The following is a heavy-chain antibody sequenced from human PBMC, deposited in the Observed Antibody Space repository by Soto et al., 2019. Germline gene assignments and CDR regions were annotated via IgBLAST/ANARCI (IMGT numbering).Heavy chain of an antibody. D-gene: IGHD1-7*01. V-gene: IGHV1-46*03. Sequence: QVQLVQSGAEVKKPGASVKVSCKASGYTFTSYYMHWVRQAPGQGLEWMGIINPSGGSTSYAQKFQGRVTMTRDTSTSTVYMELSSLRSEDTAVYYYARTSAGTTNYYYMDVWVKGTTVTVSS. CDR1: GYTFTSYY. J-gene: IGHJ6*03. CDR3: ARTSAGTTNYYYMDV. CDR2: INPSGGST.